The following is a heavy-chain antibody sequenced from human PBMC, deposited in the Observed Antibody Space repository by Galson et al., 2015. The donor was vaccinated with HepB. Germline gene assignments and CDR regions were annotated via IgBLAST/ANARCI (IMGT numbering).Heavy chain of an antibody. CDR3: AKVGGLRDPAEYFQH. V-gene: IGHV3-30*18. CDR1: GFTFSSYG. Sequence: SLRLSCAASGFTFSSYGMHWVRQAPGKGLEWVAVISYDGSNKYYADSVKGRFTISRDNSKNTLYLQMNSLRAEDTAVYYCAKVGGLRDPAEYFQHWGQGTLVTVSS. CDR2: ISYDGSNK. J-gene: IGHJ1*01. D-gene: IGHD1-26*01.